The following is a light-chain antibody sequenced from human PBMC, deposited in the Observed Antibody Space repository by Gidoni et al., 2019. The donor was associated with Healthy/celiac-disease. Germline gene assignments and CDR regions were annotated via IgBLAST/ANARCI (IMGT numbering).Light chain of an antibody. V-gene: IGLV3-1*01. CDR1: QLGDKY. J-gene: IGLJ2*01. CDR2: QDS. CDR3: QAWDSSTLVV. Sequence: SYELTQPPSVSVSPGQTASITCAGDQLGDKYACWYQQKPGQSPVLVIYQDSKRPSGIPERFSGSNSGNTATLTIRGTQAMDEADYYCQAWDSSTLVVFGGGTKLTVL.